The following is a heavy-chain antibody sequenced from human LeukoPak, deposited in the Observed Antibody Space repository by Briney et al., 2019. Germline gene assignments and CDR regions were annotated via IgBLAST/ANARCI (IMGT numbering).Heavy chain of an antibody. J-gene: IGHJ4*02. CDR2: ISWDGGST. V-gene: IGHV3-43D*03. CDR1: GFTFYDYA. Sequence: GGSLRLSCAASGFTFYDYAMQGVRQAPGKGLEWLSLISWDGGSTYYADSVKGRFTISRDNSKNYLYLQMNSLRAEDTALYYCAKGHVGNSFLDYWGQGTRVTVSS. CDR3: AKGHVGNSFLDY. D-gene: IGHD4-23*01.